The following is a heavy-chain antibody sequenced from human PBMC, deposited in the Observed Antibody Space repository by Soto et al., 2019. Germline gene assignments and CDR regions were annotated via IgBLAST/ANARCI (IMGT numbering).Heavy chain of an antibody. CDR1: GFTFSSYS. CDR3: ARALFPGIAVARSNY. D-gene: IGHD6-19*01. J-gene: IGHJ4*02. Sequence: PGGSLRLSCAASGFTFSSYSMNWVRQAPGKGLEWVSSISSSSSYIYYADSVKGRFTISRDNAKNSLYLQMNSLRAEDTAVYYCARALFPGIAVARSNYWGQGTLVTVSS. CDR2: ISSSSSYI. V-gene: IGHV3-21*01.